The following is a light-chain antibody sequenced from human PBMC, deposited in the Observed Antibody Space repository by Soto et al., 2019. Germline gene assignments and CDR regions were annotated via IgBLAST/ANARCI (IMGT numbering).Light chain of an antibody. J-gene: IGKJ1*01. Sequence: AIQMAQSPSSFSSSTVDRVTSSCRGSQTISSYLAWYQQKPGKAPKLLIYDASTLKSGVPSRFSGSGSGTEFTLTISSLQPDDFATYYCQHYNSYSSTFGQGTKVDI. CDR2: DAS. CDR3: QHYNSYSST. V-gene: IGKV1-8*01. CDR1: QTISSY.